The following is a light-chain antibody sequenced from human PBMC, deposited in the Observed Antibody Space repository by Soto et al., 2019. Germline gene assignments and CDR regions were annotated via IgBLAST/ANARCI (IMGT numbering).Light chain of an antibody. CDR1: SSDVGRYNY. CDR2: AVS. V-gene: IGLV2-14*01. CDR3: SSYTGGSTLVV. J-gene: IGLJ3*02. Sequence: QSALTQPASVSGSPGQSITISCSGTSSDVGRYNYVSWYQQHPGKAPKLMIYAVSYRPSGVSNRFSGSKSGNTASLTISGLQAEDEADYHCSSYTGGSTLVVFGGGTKLTVL.